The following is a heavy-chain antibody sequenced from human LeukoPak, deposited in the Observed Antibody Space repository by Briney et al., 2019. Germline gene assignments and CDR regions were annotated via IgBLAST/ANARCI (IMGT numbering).Heavy chain of an antibody. V-gene: IGHV3-33*01. CDR3: ARDLFSSGSCPDG. CDR1: GFTFSYYA. Sequence: GGSLRLSCAASGFTFSYYAIHWVRQAPGKGLEWVALIWSDGSNKYYADSVKGRVTTSRDNSKNTLYLQMNSLRAEDTAVYYCARDLFSSGSCPDGWGQGTLVTVSS. J-gene: IGHJ4*02. CDR2: IWSDGSNK. D-gene: IGHD3-10*01.